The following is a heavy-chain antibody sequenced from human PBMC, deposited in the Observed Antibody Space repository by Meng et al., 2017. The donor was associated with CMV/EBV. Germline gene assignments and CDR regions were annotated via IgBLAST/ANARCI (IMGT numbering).Heavy chain of an antibody. V-gene: IGHV4-59*01. J-gene: IGHJ4*02. CDR3: ARGGENYYDSSGYYS. Sequence: GSLRLSCTVSGGSISSYYWSWIRQPPGKGLEWIGYIYYSGSTNYNPSLKSRVTISVDTSKNQFSLKLSSVTAADTAVYYCARGGENYYDSSGYYSWGQGTLVTLL. CDR1: GGSISSYY. CDR2: IYYSGST. D-gene: IGHD3-22*01.